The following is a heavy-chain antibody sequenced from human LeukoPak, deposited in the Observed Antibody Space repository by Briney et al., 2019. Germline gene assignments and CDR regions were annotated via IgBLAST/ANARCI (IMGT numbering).Heavy chain of an antibody. CDR2: IYYSGST. CDR3: ARSGSSLGYWFDP. Sequence: PSETLSLTCTVSGGSIGSYYWSWIRQPPGKGLEWIGYIYYSGSTNYNPSLKSRVTISVDTSKNQFSLKLSSVTAADTAVYYCARSGSSLGYWFDPWGQGTLVTVSS. CDR1: GGSIGSYY. D-gene: IGHD1-26*01. J-gene: IGHJ5*02. V-gene: IGHV4-59*01.